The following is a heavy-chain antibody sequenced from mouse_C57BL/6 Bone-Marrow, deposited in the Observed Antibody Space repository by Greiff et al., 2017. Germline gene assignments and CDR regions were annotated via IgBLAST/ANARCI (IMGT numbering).Heavy chain of an antibody. D-gene: IGHD1-1*01. CDR1: GYTFTSYW. CDR3: ARGDYYGSSLWYFDV. J-gene: IGHJ1*03. Sequence: QVQLQQPGAELVKPGASVKLSCKASGYTFTSYWMPWVKQRPGQGLEWIGMIHPNSGSTNYNEKFKSKATLTVDKSSSTAYMQLSSLTSEDSAVYYCARGDYYGSSLWYFDVWGTGTTVTVSS. V-gene: IGHV1-64*01. CDR2: IHPNSGST.